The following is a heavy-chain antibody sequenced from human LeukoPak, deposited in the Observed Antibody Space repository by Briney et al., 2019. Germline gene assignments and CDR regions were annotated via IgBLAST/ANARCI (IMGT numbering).Heavy chain of an antibody. CDR2: ITASSTAI. V-gene: IGHV3-21*01. CDR1: GFTFNTYT. Sequence: GGSLRLSCAASGFTFNTYTMNWVRQAPGKGLEWVSSITASSTAIYSADSVKGRFTISRDNAKNFLYLQMNSLRTEDTAVYYCARTYYDILTGYNPYFDYWGQGTLVTVSS. D-gene: IGHD3-9*01. J-gene: IGHJ4*02. CDR3: ARTYYDILTGYNPYFDY.